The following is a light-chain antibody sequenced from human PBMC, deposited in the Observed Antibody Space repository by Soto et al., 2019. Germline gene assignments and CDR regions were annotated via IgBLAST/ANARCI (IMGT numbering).Light chain of an antibody. CDR2: WAS. CDR3: QQYYDTPLT. J-gene: IGKJ4*01. Sequence: DIVMTQSPDSLAVSLGERATINCKSSQSVLYSSNNKNYLAWYQQKPGQPPKLLIYWASTRESGVPDRFSGSGSGTDFTLTISSLQAEDVAVYYCQQYYDTPLTFGGGTKAEIK. V-gene: IGKV4-1*01. CDR1: QSVLYSSNNKNY.